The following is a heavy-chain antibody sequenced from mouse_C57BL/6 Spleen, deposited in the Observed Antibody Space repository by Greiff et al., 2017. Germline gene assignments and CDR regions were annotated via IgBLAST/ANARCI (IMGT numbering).Heavy chain of an antibody. CDR1: GFTFSSYG. V-gene: IGHV5-6*02. CDR2: ISSGGSYT. Sequence: EVKLVESGGDLVKPGGSLTLSCAASGFTFSSYGMSWVRQTPDKRLEWVATISSGGSYTYYPDSVKGRFTISRDNAKNTLYLQMSSLKSEDTAMYYCARHEGADYFDYWGQGTTLTVSS. CDR3: ARHEGADYFDY. J-gene: IGHJ2*01.